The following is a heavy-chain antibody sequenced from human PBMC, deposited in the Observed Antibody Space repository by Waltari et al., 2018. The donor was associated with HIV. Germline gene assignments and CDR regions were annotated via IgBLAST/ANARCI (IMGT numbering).Heavy chain of an antibody. V-gene: IGHV3-72*01. J-gene: IGHJ4*02. CDR1: GLAFSAYQ. CDR3: TTSAIGNIFDN. Sequence: EVQLVESGGGLVQPGGSLRLSCAASGLAFSAYQMDWVRQAPGKGLEWGGHIRNKPSSYTTEYAASVKGRFSISRDDSRNSLYLQMNSLKTEDTAVYYCTTSAIGNIFDNWGQGTLVTVSS. CDR2: IRNKPSSYTT. D-gene: IGHD1-1*01.